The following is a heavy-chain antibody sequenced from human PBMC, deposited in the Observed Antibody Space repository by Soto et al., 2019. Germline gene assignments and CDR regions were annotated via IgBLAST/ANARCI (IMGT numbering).Heavy chain of an antibody. D-gene: IGHD2-21*02. Sequence: SETLSLTCAVYGGSFSGYYWSWIRQPPGKGLEWIGEINHSGSTNYNPSLKSRVTISVDTSKNQFSLKLSSVTAADTAVYYCARRTVVVTAIPGLRAFDIWGQGTMVTVSS. V-gene: IGHV4-34*01. CDR2: INHSGST. J-gene: IGHJ3*02. CDR3: ARRTVVVTAIPGLRAFDI. CDR1: GGSFSGYY.